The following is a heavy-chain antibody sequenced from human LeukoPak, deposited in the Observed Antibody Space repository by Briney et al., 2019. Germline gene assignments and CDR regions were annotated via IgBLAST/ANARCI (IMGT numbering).Heavy chain of an antibody. CDR1: GGSISSYY. Sequence: PSETLSLTCSVSGGSISSYYWSWIRQPPGKGLEWIGYIYYSGSTNYNPSLKSRVTISVDTSKNQFSLKLSSVTAADTAVYYCARGYNWNFHFDYWGQGTLVTVSS. CDR3: ARGYNWNFHFDY. CDR2: IYYSGST. D-gene: IGHD1-7*01. J-gene: IGHJ4*02. V-gene: IGHV4-59*01.